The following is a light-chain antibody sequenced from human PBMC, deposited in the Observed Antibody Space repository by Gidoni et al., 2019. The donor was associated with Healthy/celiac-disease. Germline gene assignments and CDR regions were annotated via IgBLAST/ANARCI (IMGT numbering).Light chain of an antibody. Sequence: QSVLTQPPSASGTPGQRLTISCSGSSSNIGSNYVYWYQQLPGTAPNLLIYRNNQRPSGVPDRFSGSKSGTSASLAISGLRSEDEADYYCAAWDDSLSGPRVVFGGGTKLTVL. V-gene: IGLV1-47*01. CDR3: AAWDDSLSGPRVV. CDR1: SSNIGSNY. J-gene: IGLJ2*01. CDR2: RNN.